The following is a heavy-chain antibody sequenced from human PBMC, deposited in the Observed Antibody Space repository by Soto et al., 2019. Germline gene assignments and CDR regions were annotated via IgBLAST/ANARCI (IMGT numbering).Heavy chain of an antibody. CDR1: GGSFRGYY. V-gene: IGHV4-34*01. Sequence: QVQLQQWGAGLLKPSETLSLTCAVYGGSFRGYYWRWIRQPPGKGLEWLGEINHSGSTKYNPSLKSRVTISVDTSKNQFSLKRSSVTAADTAVYYCARLRRIRWFGGSNWFDPWGQGTLVTVSS. D-gene: IGHD3-10*01. J-gene: IGHJ5*02. CDR2: INHSGST. CDR3: ARLRRIRWFGGSNWFDP.